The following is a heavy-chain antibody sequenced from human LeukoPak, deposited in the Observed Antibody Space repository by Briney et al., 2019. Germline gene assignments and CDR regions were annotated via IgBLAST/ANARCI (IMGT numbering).Heavy chain of an antibody. CDR3: ARAPGSGEINFDY. J-gene: IGHJ4*02. CDR2: IIPILNIA. CDR1: GGTFSSYA. V-gene: IGHV1-69*04. Sequence: ASVKVSCKASGGTFSSYAINWVRQAPGQGLEWMGKIIPILNIAHYAQKFQGRVTITAEKSTSTAYMDLSSLRSEDTAVYYCARAPGSGEINFDYWGQGTLVTVSS. D-gene: IGHD2-15*01.